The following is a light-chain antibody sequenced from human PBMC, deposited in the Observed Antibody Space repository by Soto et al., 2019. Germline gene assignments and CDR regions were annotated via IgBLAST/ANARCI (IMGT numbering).Light chain of an antibody. CDR3: SSYTSSSTLYVV. CDR2: EVS. CDR1: SSDVGGYNY. J-gene: IGLJ2*01. V-gene: IGLV2-14*01. Sequence: QSALTQPASVSGSPGQSITISCTGTSSDVGGYNYVSWYQQHPGKAPKLMIYEVSNRPSGVSNRFSGSKSGNTASLTIPGLQAEDEADYSCSSYTSSSTLYVVFGGGTKLTVL.